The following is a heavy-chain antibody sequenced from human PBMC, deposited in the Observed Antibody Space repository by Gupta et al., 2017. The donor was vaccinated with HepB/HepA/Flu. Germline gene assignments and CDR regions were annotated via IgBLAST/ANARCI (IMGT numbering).Heavy chain of an antibody. J-gene: IGHJ4*02. Sequence: QLQVQESGPGLVRPSETLSLTCTVSGGSITGSTYYWDWIRQPPRKGLEWIGNMDYNGNTYYNPSLRSRVTISVDTSNEQFSLKLNSVTAADTAVYYCARHHAGTSYFDYWGQGTLVTVS. CDR3: ARHHAGTSYFDY. V-gene: IGHV4-39*01. CDR2: MDYNGNT. CDR1: GGSITGSTYY. D-gene: IGHD6-13*01.